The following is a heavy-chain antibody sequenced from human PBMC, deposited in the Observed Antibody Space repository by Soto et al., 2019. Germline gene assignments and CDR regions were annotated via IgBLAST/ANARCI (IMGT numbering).Heavy chain of an antibody. J-gene: IGHJ6*03. D-gene: IGHD3-3*01. Sequence: ASVKVSCKASGYTFTGYYMHWVRQAPGQGLEWMGWINPNSGGTNYAQKFQGWVTMTRDTSISTAYMELGRLRSDDTAVYYCARDGAGLEWLSSYYYMDVWGKGTTVTVSS. V-gene: IGHV1-2*04. CDR1: GYTFTGYY. CDR2: INPNSGGT. CDR3: ARDGAGLEWLSSYYYMDV.